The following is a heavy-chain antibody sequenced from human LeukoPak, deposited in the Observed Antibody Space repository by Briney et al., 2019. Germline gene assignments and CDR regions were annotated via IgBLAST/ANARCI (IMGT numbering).Heavy chain of an antibody. D-gene: IGHD2-8*01. J-gene: IGHJ4*02. V-gene: IGHV5-51*01. CDR3: ARPIHCSSGVCYEY. CDR1: GYSFTSYW. Sequence: GESLQISCKGSGYSFTSYWIGWVRQMPGKGLEWMGIIYPADSSTKFSPSFQGQVTISADKSIATAYLQWSSLQASDTAMYYCARPIHCSSGVCYEYWGQGTLVTVSS. CDR2: IYPADSST.